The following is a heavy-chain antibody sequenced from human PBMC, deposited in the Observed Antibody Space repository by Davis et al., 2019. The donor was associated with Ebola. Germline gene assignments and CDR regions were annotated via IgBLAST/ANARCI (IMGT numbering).Heavy chain of an antibody. V-gene: IGHV4-61*09. J-gene: IGHJ4*02. D-gene: IGHD3-22*01. CDR1: GASINSGFFS. Sequence: SETLSLTCNVSGASINSGFFSWSWVRQPAGKGLEWIGHIYTNGGTKYNPSLESRVTISLDTSKNQFSLRLQSVTAADAAIYFCARDRQDSRAYGFWGQGTLVTVSS. CDR2: IYTNGGT. CDR3: ARDRQDSRAYGF.